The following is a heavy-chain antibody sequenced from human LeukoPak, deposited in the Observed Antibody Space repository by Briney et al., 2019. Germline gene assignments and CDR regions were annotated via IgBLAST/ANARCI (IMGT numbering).Heavy chain of an antibody. CDR2: VNHSGSN. J-gene: IGHJ5*02. CDR1: GRSFSGYY. V-gene: IGHV4-34*01. CDR3: ARGVGYSSSWYVGRNWFDP. Sequence: PSETLSLTCAVYGRSFSGYYWSWIRQPPGKGLEWIGEVNHSGSNNYHPSLKSRVTISVDTSKNQFSLKLSSVTAADTAVYYCARGVGYSSSWYVGRNWFDPWGQGTLVTVSS. D-gene: IGHD6-13*01.